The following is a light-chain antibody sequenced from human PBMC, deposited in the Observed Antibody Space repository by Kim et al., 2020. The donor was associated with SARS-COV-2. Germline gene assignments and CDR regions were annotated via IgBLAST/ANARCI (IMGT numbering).Light chain of an antibody. V-gene: IGKV3-20*01. CDR3: QQYGSSPLT. J-gene: IGKJ4*01. CDR2: GAF. CDR1: QSVSSGY. Sequence: SPGERATLSCRASQSVSSGYLAWYQQKPGQAPRLLIYGAFNRASGIPDRFSGSGSGTDFTLTINRLEPEDFAVYYCQQYGSSPLTFGGGTKVDIK.